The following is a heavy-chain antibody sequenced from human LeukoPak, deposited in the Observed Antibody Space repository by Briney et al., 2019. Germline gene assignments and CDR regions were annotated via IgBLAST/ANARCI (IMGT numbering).Heavy chain of an antibody. CDR2: ISGSGGTT. D-gene: IGHD5-18*01. CDR1: GFTFSSSA. Sequence: GGSLRLSCAASGFTFSSSAMSWVRQAPGKGLEWVSAISGSGGTTFYADSVKGRFTISRDNSKNTLYLQMNSLRAEDTAVYFCAKESGYSYGLFDYWGRGTLVTVSS. J-gene: IGHJ4*02. V-gene: IGHV3-23*01. CDR3: AKESGYSYGLFDY.